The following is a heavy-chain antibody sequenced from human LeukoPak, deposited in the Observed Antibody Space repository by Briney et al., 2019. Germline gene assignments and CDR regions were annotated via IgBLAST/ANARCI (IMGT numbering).Heavy chain of an antibody. J-gene: IGHJ6*02. CDR3: AGHSEMDV. CDR2: IYSGGSI. V-gene: IGHV3-53*01. CDR1: GFTVSNNY. Sequence: PGGSLRLSCAASGFTVSNNYMIWVRQAPGKGLEWVSLIYSGGSIYYSGSVRGRFATSRDNSKNTLYLQMSSLRAEDTAVYYCAGHSEMDVWGQGITVTVSS. D-gene: IGHD6-13*01.